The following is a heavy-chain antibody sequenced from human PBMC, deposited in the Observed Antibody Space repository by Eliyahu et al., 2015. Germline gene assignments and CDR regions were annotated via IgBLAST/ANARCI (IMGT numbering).Heavy chain of an antibody. V-gene: IGHV1-2*02. CDR1: GYSFTAFY. CDR3: ARERSQSTGGVCHRRTFDP. J-gene: IGHJ5*02. Sequence: QVQLVQSGAEVKNPGASVKISCKPSGYSFTAFYIHWARQAPGQGLEWMGWINPNTGASLLAQKFRGRVTLTTDTSISTSFMKLSSLTSDDTAVYYCARERSQSTGGVCHRRTFDPWGQGTQVTVSS. CDR2: INPNTGAS. D-gene: IGHD2-8*02.